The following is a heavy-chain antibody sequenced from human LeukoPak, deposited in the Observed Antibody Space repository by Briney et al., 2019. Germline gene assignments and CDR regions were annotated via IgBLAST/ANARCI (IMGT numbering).Heavy chain of an antibody. J-gene: IGHJ4*03. Sequence: GGSLRLSCAGSGFTFRGSAMHWVRQASGKGLEWVGRIRTKANNYATAYAASLSGRFTISRDHSKNMAYLHLNGLKTEDTARYDCVTFNWNYTSLPFDYWGHGTLVTVSS. D-gene: IGHD1-7*01. CDR2: IRTKANNYAT. V-gene: IGHV3-73*01. CDR3: VTFNWNYTSLPFDY. CDR1: GFTFRGSA.